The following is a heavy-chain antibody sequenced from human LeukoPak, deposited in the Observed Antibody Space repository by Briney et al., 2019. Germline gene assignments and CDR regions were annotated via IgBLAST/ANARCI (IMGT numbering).Heavy chain of an antibody. CDR1: GFTFSNAW. D-gene: IGHD6-19*01. CDR3: AGSSGWYGYY. J-gene: IGHJ4*02. CDR2: IKSKTDGGTT. Sequence: GGSLRLSCAASGFTFSNAWMSWVRQAPGKGLEWVGRIKSKTDGGTTDYAAPVKGRFTISRDDSKNTLYLQMNSLRAEDTAVYYCAGSSGWYGYYWGQGTLVTVSS. V-gene: IGHV3-15*01.